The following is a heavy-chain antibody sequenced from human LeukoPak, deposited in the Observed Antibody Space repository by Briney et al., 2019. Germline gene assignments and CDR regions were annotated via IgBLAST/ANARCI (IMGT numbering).Heavy chain of an antibody. CDR1: GFSVSDYS. Sequence: GGSLRLSCAASGFSVSDYSISWIRQCPGKGPEWISYVMSGRGSTNYADSVKGRFTISRDNAKNSVALQLDGLRADDTAVYFCTRERRGSYYAFESWGQGTLVTVSS. J-gene: IGHJ4*02. CDR2: VMSGRGST. V-gene: IGHV3-11*05. CDR3: TRERRGSYYAFES. D-gene: IGHD3-16*01.